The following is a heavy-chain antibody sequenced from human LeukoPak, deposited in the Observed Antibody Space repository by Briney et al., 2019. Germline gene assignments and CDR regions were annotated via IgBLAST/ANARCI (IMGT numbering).Heavy chain of an antibody. CDR2: IYYSGYT. J-gene: IGHJ4*02. D-gene: IGHD2/OR15-2a*01. CDR3: AGLDDGRTFKY. CDR1: GGSISSSNIY. Sequence: SETLSLTCTVSGGSISSSNIYWGWIRQPPGKGLEWIGSIYYSGYTSYNPSLKSRVTISVDTSKNQFSLKLTSVTAADTAVYYCAGLDDGRTFKYWGQGTLVPVYS. V-gene: IGHV4-39*07.